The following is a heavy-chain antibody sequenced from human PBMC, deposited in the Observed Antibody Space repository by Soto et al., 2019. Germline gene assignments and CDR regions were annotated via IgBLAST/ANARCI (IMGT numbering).Heavy chain of an antibody. D-gene: IGHD6-6*01. CDR1: GGSSSSTSYY. J-gene: IGHJ6*03. CDR2: IYYSGST. Sequence: SETLSLTCTVSGGSSSSTSYYWSWIRQPPGKGLEWIGYIYYSGSTNYNPSLKSRVTISVDTSKNQFSLKLSSVTAADTAVYYCAREMQLGGGYYYYYMDVWGKGTTVTVSS. CDR3: AREMQLGGGYYYYYMDV. V-gene: IGHV4-61*01.